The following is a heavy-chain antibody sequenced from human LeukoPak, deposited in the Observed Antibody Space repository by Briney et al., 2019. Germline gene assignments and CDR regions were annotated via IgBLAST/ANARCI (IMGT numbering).Heavy chain of an antibody. J-gene: IGHJ6*03. Sequence: GGSLRLSCAASGVTFNSFSMNWVRQAPGRGLEWVSSITSTTTHIYYADSVKGRFTISRDNANNSLFLQMNSLRAEDTAVYYCARDPLTLYDYYMDVWGKGTTVTVSS. D-gene: IGHD3-9*01. V-gene: IGHV3-21*01. CDR2: ITSTTTHI. CDR3: ARDPLTLYDYYMDV. CDR1: GVTFNSFS.